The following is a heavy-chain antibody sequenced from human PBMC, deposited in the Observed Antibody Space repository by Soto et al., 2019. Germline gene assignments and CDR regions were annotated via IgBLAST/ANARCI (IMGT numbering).Heavy chain of an antibody. D-gene: IGHD3-16*01. V-gene: IGHV4-39*02. CDR1: GASITSNSY. CDR2: IYYTEGT. Sequence: SETLSLTCTVSGASITSNSYWAWMRQPPGKGLEWIGSIYYTEGTSSNPSLRSRVTMSVDTSNNQFSLRLSSVTPEDTAVYYCAREFPYYVSSDSYLNYWGQGALVTVSS. J-gene: IGHJ4*02. CDR3: AREFPYYVSSDSYLNY.